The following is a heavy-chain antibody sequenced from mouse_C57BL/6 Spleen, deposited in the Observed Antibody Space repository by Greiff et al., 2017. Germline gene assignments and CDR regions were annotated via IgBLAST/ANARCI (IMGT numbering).Heavy chain of an antibody. J-gene: IGHJ4*01. CDR1: GYTFTSYW. Sequence: QVQLQQPGAELVKPGASVKLSCKASGYTFTSYWMHWVKQRPGQGLEWIGMIHPNSGSTNYNEKFKSKATLTVDKSSSTAYMQLSSLTSEDSAVYYCARKRVTTVYAMDYWGQGTSVTVSS. V-gene: IGHV1-64*01. D-gene: IGHD1-1*01. CDR3: ARKRVTTVYAMDY. CDR2: IHPNSGST.